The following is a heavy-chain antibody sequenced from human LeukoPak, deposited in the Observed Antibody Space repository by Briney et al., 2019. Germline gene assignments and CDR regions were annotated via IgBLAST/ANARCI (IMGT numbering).Heavy chain of an antibody. D-gene: IGHD1-26*01. J-gene: IGHJ4*02. V-gene: IGHV3-15*01. CDR2: IKSKTDGGTT. CDR1: GFTLSSNY. Sequence: GGSLRLSCVASGFTLSSNYMSWVRQAPGKGLVWVGRIKSKTDGGTTDYAAPVKGRFSISRDDSKNTLYLQMNSLKSEDTAVDYWQGGRFWGQGTRVTVSS. CDR3: QGGRF.